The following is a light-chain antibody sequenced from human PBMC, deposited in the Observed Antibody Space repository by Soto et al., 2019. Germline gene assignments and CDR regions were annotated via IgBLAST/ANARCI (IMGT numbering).Light chain of an antibody. CDR2: DAS. J-gene: IGKJ4*01. CDR3: QQRSSWPLT. CDR1: QSVSSF. V-gene: IGKV3-11*01. Sequence: EIVLTQSPATLSLSPGERATLSCRASQSVSSFLARYQQKPGQAPRLLMYDASNRATGIPARFSGSGSGTDFTLTISSLEPEDFAVYYCQQRSSWPLTFGGGTKVEIK.